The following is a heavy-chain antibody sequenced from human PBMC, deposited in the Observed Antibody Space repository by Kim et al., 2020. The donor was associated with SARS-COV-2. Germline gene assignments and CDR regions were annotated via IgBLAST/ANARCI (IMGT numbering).Heavy chain of an antibody. D-gene: IGHD4-4*01. J-gene: IGHJ4*02. CDR3: VTGLQFDY. Sequence: GSTYYADSVKGRFTISRDNSKNTLYLQMSSLRAEDTAVYYCVTGLQFDYWGQGTLVTVSS. V-gene: IGHV3-64D*09. CDR2: GST.